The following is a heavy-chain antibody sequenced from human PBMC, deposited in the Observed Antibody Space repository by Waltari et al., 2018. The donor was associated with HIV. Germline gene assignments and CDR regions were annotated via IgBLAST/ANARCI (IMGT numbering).Heavy chain of an antibody. D-gene: IGHD3-22*01. CDR1: GFTFSDYY. Sequence: QVQLVESGGGLVKPGGSLRLSCAASGFTFSDYYMSWFRQAPGKGLQWVSYISSSGTTIYYADAMKGRFTISRDNAKNSLYLQMNSLRAEDTAVYYCARPGQDSSGYYYSGYWGQGTLVTVSS. J-gene: IGHJ4*02. CDR3: ARPGQDSSGYYYSGY. CDR2: ISSSGTTI. V-gene: IGHV3-11*01.